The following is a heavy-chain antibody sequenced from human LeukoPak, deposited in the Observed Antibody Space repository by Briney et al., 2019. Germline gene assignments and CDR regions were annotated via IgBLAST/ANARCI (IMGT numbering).Heavy chain of an antibody. CDR2: FDPEDGET. J-gene: IGHJ4*02. CDR1: GYTLTELS. CDR3: ATVNGAGFGDPDFDY. D-gene: IGHD3-10*01. Sequence: GASVKVSCKVSGYTLTELSMHWVRQAPGKGLEWMGGFDPEDGETIYAQKFQGRVTMTEDTSTDTAYMELSSLRSEDTAVYYCATVNGAGFGDPDFDYWGQGTLVTVSS. V-gene: IGHV1-24*01.